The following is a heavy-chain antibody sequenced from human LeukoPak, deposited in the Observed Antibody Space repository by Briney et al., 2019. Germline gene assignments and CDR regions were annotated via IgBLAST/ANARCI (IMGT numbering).Heavy chain of an antibody. J-gene: IGHJ4*02. CDR1: GFSFSDFY. CDR2: IGTRSNPI. D-gene: IGHD1-26*01. CDR3: AREARGSGRDFDY. Sequence: GGSLRLSCAASGFSFSDFYMSWIRQAPGMGLEWISYIGTRSNPIYYADSVKGRFTISRGDAKNSLYLQMNSLRDEDTAVYFCAREARGSGRDFDYWGQGILVTVSS. V-gene: IGHV3-11*01.